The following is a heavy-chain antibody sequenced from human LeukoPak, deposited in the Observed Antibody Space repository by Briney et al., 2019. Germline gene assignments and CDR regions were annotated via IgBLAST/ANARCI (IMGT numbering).Heavy chain of an antibody. CDR2: ISGSGGDT. CDR3: AKSVVGAGKGSAFDI. V-gene: IGHV3-23*01. CDR1: GFTFTNHA. D-gene: IGHD1-26*01. Sequence: PGGSLRLSCAASGFTFTNHAMTWVRQAPGKGLEWVSGISGSGGDTFYADSVKGRFTISRDNSKNTLYLQMNSLRAEETAVYYCAKSVVGAGKGSAFDIWGQGTVVTVSS. J-gene: IGHJ3*02.